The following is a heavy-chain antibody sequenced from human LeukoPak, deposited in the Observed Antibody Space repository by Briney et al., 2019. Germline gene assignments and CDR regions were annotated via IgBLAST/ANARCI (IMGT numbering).Heavy chain of an antibody. V-gene: IGHV3-7*01. J-gene: IGHJ4*02. Sequence: LPGGSLRLSCAASGFTFSNYWMTWVRQAPGMGLEWVANIKQDVSEKYYVDSVKGRFTISRDNAKTSLYLQMNSLRAEDTAVYYCARGHGWLDYWGQGTLVTVSS. CDR2: IKQDVSEK. CDR1: GFTFSNYW. CDR3: ARGHGWLDY. D-gene: IGHD2-15*01.